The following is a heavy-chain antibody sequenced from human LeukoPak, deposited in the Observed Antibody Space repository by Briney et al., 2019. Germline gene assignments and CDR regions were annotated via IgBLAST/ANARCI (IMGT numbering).Heavy chain of an antibody. CDR3: ARTYSGYSYGMSWYFDL. V-gene: IGHV3-53*01. CDR2: IYSGGST. CDR1: GFTVSSNS. J-gene: IGHJ2*01. D-gene: IGHD5-18*01. Sequence: GGSLRLSCAASGFTVSSNSMSWVRQAPGKGLEWVSVIYSGGSTYYADSVKGRFTISRDNSKNTLYLQMNSLRAEDTAVYYCARTYSGYSYGMSWYFDLWGRGTLVSVSS.